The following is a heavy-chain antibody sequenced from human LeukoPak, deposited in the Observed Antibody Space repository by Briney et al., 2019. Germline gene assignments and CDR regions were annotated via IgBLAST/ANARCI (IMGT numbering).Heavy chain of an antibody. CDR1: GYTFTSYA. CDR3: ARLGCSSTSCLHY. CDR2: INAGNGNT. J-gene: IGHJ4*02. D-gene: IGHD2-2*01. V-gene: IGHV1-3*01. Sequence: ASVKVSCKASGYTFTSYAMHWVRQAPGQRLEWMGWINAGNGNTKYSQKFQGRVTITRDTSASTAYMELSSLRSEDTAVYYCARLGCSSTSCLHYWGQGTLVTVSS.